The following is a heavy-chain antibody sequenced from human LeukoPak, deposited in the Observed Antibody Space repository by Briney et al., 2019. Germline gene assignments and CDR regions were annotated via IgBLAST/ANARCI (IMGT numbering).Heavy chain of an antibody. CDR3: ARDSWVYDILTGYYDYYYYYMDV. J-gene: IGHJ6*03. CDR1: GGSFSGYY. D-gene: IGHD3-9*01. CDR2: IYTSGST. Sequence: SETLSLTCAVYGGSFSGYYWSWIRQPAGKGLEWIGRIYTSGSTNYNPSLKSRVTMSVDTSKNQFSLKLSSVTAADTAVYYCARDSWVYDILTGYYDYYYYYMDVWGKGTTVTVSS. V-gene: IGHV4-4*07.